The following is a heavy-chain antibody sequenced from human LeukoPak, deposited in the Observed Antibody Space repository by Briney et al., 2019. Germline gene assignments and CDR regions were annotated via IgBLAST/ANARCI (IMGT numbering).Heavy chain of an antibody. D-gene: IGHD3-22*01. CDR2: ISPTGSTT. CDR3: ARDGGHYYDSSGYPFGGYYYYYGMDV. CDR1: GFSFSGHW. V-gene: IGHV3-74*01. J-gene: IGHJ6*02. Sequence: GGSLRLSCTASGFSFSGHWMHWARQLLGKGLVWVSRISPTGSTTSYADSVKGRFTVSRDNAKNSLYLQMNSLRAEDTAVYYCARDGGHYYDSSGYPFGGYYYYYGMDVWGQGTTVTVSS.